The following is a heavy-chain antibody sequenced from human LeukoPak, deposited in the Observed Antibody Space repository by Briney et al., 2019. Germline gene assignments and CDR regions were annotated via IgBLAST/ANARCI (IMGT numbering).Heavy chain of an antibody. CDR2: ISGSGGST. CDR1: GFTFSSYA. V-gene: IGHV3-23*01. D-gene: IGHD1-1*01. CDR3: AREVQLERQGTFDY. J-gene: IGHJ4*02. Sequence: GGSLRLTCAASGFTFSSYAMSWVRQAPGKGLEWVSAISGSGGSTYYADSVKGRFTISRDNSKNTLYLQMNSLRAEDTAVYYCAREVQLERQGTFDYWGQGTLVTVSS.